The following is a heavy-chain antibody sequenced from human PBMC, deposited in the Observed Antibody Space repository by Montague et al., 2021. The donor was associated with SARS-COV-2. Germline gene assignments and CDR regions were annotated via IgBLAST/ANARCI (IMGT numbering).Heavy chain of an antibody. CDR3: ANDGGAFAWGTLDT. J-gene: IGHJ5*01. D-gene: IGHD3-16*01. CDR1: RDSISSHNYF. CDR2: VDYSGLT. V-gene: IGHV4-39*07. Sequence: SETLSLTCTVSRDSISSHNYFWAWLRQPPGKGLEWIRSVDYSGLTFYNPSLESRVTIFVDTSKKQFSLRVNSVTAADTAVYYCANDGGAFAWGTLDTWGQGTMVTVSS.